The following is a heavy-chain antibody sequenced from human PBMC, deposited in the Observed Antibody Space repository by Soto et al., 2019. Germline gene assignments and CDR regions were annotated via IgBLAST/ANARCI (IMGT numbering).Heavy chain of an antibody. D-gene: IGHD5-12*01. CDR1: GYTFINYH. V-gene: IGHV1-18*01. Sequence: QVQLVQSGGEVKKPGASVTVSCKASGYTFINYHITWVRQAPGQGLEWMAWINTYNSMTDYAQRFQGRVTMTRDTSTSTAYMELRNLGSDDTAVYFCAKSPRGEMATDWGQGTLVTVSS. CDR3: AKSPRGEMATD. J-gene: IGHJ4*02. CDR2: INTYNSMT.